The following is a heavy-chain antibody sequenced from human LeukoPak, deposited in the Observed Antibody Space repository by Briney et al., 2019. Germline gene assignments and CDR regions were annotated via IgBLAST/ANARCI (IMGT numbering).Heavy chain of an antibody. V-gene: IGHV3-23*01. CDR3: AKLVGCSSTSCYTGGYFDY. J-gene: IGHJ4*02. CDR1: GFTFSSYA. D-gene: IGHD2-2*02. Sequence: GGSLRLSCAASGFTFSSYAMSWVRQAPGKGLEWVSALSGSGGSTYYADSVKGRFTISRDNSKNTLYLQMNSLRAEDTAVYYCAKLVGCSSTSCYTGGYFDYWGQGTLVTVSS. CDR2: LSGSGGST.